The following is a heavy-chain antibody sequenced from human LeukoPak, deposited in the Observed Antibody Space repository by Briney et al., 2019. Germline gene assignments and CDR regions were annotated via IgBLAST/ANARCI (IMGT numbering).Heavy chain of an antibody. J-gene: IGHJ4*02. V-gene: IGHV3-21*01. Sequence: PGGSLRLSCAVSGFTFSSYSMNWVRQAPGKGLEWVSSISSCSTYIYYADSVKGRFTISRDNAKNSLFLQMNSLRAEDTAVYYCAREVMVRGEYGFDYWGQGTLVTVSS. CDR3: AREVMVRGEYGFDY. CDR2: ISSCSTYI. CDR1: GFTFSSYS. D-gene: IGHD3-10*01.